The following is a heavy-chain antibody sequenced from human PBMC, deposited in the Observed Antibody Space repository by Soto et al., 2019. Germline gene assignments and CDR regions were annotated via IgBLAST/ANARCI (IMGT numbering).Heavy chain of an antibody. D-gene: IGHD1-1*01. J-gene: IGHJ3*01. CDR3: ASWLEREHAFDV. Sequence: DVPLVESGGGWIQPVECLRLSCVAFGRTVSCKKYVAWVRQAPGKGLEWGSALYDVFGSFYADSVKGRFTTSSDRSRSNVSLHLYSRRPDDTAVYSGASWLEREHAFDVWGQGTAVTLSP. CDR1: GRTVSCKKY. CDR2: LYDVFGS. V-gene: IGHV3-53*01.